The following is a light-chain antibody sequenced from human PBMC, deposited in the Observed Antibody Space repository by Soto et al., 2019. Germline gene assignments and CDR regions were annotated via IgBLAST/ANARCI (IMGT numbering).Light chain of an antibody. J-gene: IGKJ4*01. V-gene: IGKV1-39*01. Sequence: IQMTQSPSALSSSVGDRVTITCRSSQSITNYLNWYQHKPGQAPNLIIYAGSNLKAGVPSTFRGTGPGTDLTITISSLQPEDFGTYFCKKSKSSQPNFGGGKKVDIK. CDR3: KKSKSSQPN. CDR2: AGS. CDR1: QSITNY.